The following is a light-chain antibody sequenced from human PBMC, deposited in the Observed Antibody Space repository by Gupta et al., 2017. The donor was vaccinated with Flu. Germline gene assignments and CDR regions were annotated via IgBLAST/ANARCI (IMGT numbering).Light chain of an antibody. CDR2: ANN. J-gene: IGLJ1*01. CDR1: TSDVGSYNL. Sequence: ITISCTGTTSDVGSYNLVSWYQQHPGKAPRLLIYANNKRPSGVSYRFSGSKSGNTASLTISGLQAEDEADYYCCSYAGSDAVWVFGTGTKVTVL. V-gene: IGLV2-23*02. CDR3: CSYAGSDAVWV.